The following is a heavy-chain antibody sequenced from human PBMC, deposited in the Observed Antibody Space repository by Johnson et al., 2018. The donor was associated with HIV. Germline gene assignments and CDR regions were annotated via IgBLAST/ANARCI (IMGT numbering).Heavy chain of an antibody. J-gene: IGHJ3*02. Sequence: KQDGSEKYYVDSVKGRFTISRDNAKNSLYLQMNSLRAEDTAVYYCASHLSYYDFWSGYYRGGDAFDIWGQGTMVTVSS. D-gene: IGHD3-3*01. V-gene: IGHV3-7*03. CDR2: KQDGSEK. CDR3: ASHLSYYDFWSGYYRGGDAFDI.